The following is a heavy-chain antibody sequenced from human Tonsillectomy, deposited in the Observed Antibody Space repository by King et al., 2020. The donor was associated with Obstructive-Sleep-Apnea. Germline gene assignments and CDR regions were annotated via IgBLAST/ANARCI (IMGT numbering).Heavy chain of an antibody. D-gene: IGHD5-18*01. CDR1: GGTFNSYA. CDR2: IIPIVGIA. V-gene: IGHV1-69*17. J-gene: IGHJ4*02. Sequence: QLVQSGAEVKKPGSSVKVSCKASGGTFNSYAISWVRQAPGQGLEWMGGIIPIVGIAKYAQKFQGRVTITADKSTSTAYMEVSSLRSADTAVFYCARDTAVVTGSGFAYWGQGTLVPVPS. CDR3: ARDTAVVTGSGFAY.